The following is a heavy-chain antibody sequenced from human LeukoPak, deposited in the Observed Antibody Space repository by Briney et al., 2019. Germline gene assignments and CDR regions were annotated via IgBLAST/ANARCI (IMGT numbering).Heavy chain of an antibody. CDR1: GFSFSTYE. D-gene: IGHD3-10*01. Sequence: GGSLRLSCAASGFSFSTYEMNWVRQAPGKGLEWFSYISGSGDTIYYAESMKGRFTISRDNAKNSLYLRMNSLRAEDTAIYYCVSAYGGLLDYWGQGTLVTVSS. CDR2: ISGSGDTI. J-gene: IGHJ4*02. V-gene: IGHV3-48*03. CDR3: VSAYGGLLDY.